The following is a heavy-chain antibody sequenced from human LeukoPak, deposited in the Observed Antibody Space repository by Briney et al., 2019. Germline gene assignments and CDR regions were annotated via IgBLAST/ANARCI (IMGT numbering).Heavy chain of an antibody. V-gene: IGHV4-39*01. CDR2: IYYSGST. CDR3: VGGYDYAPNAFDI. CDR1: GGSISSSSYY. Sequence: PSETLSLTCTVSGGSISSSSYYWGWIRQPPGKGLEWIGSIYYSGSTYYNPSLKSRVTISVDTSKNQFSLKLSSVTAADTAVYYCVGGYDYAPNAFDIWGQGTMVTVSS. D-gene: IGHD5-12*01. J-gene: IGHJ3*02.